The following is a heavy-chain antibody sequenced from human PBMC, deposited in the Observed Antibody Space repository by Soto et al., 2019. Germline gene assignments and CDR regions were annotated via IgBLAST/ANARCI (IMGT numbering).Heavy chain of an antibody. V-gene: IGHV4-34*01. Sequence: PSETLSLTCAVYGGSFSGYYWTWIRPPPGTGLEWIGEINHSGSTNYNPSLKSRVTISVDTSKNQLSVKLTSVTSADTGVYYCAGKMMYWGQGTLVTVSS. CDR3: AGKMMY. CDR1: GGSFSGYY. J-gene: IGHJ4*02. D-gene: IGHD1-26*01. CDR2: INHSGST.